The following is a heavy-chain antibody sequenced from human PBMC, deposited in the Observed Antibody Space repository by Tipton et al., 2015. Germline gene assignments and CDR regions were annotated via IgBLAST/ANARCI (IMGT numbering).Heavy chain of an antibody. CDR2: LYFSGST. Sequence: TLSLTCTVPGGSISSSSYYWAWIRQPPGKGLEWIGSLYFSGSTYYNPSLKSRVTMSRDTSKNQFSLKMSSVTASDTAVYYCARARGRHGGLFDSWGQGILVTVSS. J-gene: IGHJ4*02. CDR3: ARARGRHGGLFDS. V-gene: IGHV4-39*07. D-gene: IGHD4-23*01. CDR1: GGSISSSSYY.